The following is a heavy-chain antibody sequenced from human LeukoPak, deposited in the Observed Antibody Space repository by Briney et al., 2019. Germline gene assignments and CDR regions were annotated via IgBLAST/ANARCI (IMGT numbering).Heavy chain of an antibody. D-gene: IGHD3-22*01. V-gene: IGHV4-34*12. CDR1: GGSFSGYY. Sequence: SETLSLPCAVYGGSFSGYYWSWLRQPPGKGLEWIGEIIHRGSTNYNPSLKSRVTLSVEPSNNQFSLKLSSVTAADADVYYCARRSYYYDSSGYPILFDYWVQGTLVTVSS. CDR3: ARRSYYYDSSGYPILFDY. CDR2: IIHRGST. J-gene: IGHJ4*02.